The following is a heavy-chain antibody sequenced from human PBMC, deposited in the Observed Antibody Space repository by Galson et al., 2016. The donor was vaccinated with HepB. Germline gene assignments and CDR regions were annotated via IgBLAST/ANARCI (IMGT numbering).Heavy chain of an antibody. CDR1: GGSISTDY. V-gene: IGHV4-59*12. Sequence: SETLSLTCTVSGGSISTDYWIWVRQPPGKGLEWVGYINYSGTAKYTKYKPSLKNRFSISADTSKNQFSPKLTSVTAAYTAIYFCARGQNGYFDYWGQGTLVAVSS. D-gene: IGHD2-8*01. CDR2: INYSGTAKYT. CDR3: ARGQNGYFDY. J-gene: IGHJ4*02.